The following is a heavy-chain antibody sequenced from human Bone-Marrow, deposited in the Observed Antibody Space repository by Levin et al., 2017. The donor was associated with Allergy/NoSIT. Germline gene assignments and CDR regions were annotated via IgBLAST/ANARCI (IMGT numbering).Heavy chain of an antibody. D-gene: IGHD2-2*02. V-gene: IGHV4-34*01. CDR2: INHSGST. CDR1: GGSFSGYY. Sequence: SETLSLTCAVYGGSFSGYYWSWIRQPPGKGLEWIGEINHSGSTNYNPSLKSRVTISVDTSKNQFSLKLSSVTAADTAVYYCARVLGAGYCSSTSCYKAWFDPWGQGTLVTVSS. CDR3: ARVLGAGYCSSTSCYKAWFDP. J-gene: IGHJ5*02.